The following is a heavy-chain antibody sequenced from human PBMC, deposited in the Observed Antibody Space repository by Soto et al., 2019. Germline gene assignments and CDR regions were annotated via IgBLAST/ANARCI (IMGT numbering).Heavy chain of an antibody. J-gene: IGHJ6*02. V-gene: IGHV1-18*01. CDR3: VVGDNYVTPTPQDV. CDR1: GYIFVNYG. D-gene: IGHD3-16*01. Sequence: QVQLVQSGDEVKKPGASVKVSCKASGYIFVNYGIAWVRQAPGQGLEWMGWISPYTGNTHSASKVQGRLTMTTDASTSTAYVDLGSLTSDDTAVYYCVVGDNYVTPTPQDVWGQGTTVTVSS. CDR2: ISPYTGNT.